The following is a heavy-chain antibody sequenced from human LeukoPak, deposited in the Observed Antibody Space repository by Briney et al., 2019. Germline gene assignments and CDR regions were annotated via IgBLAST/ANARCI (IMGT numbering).Heavy chain of an antibody. V-gene: IGHV3-20*04. J-gene: IGHJ4*02. CDR2: INWNGGST. Sequence: RPGGSLRLSCAASGCTFDDYGMSWVRQAPGKGLEWVSGINWNGGSTGYADSVKGRFTISRDNAKNSLYLQMNSLRAEDTALYYCARDEPYSSGWYGRYWGQGTLVTVSS. CDR3: ARDEPYSSGWYGRY. CDR1: GCTFDDYG. D-gene: IGHD6-19*01.